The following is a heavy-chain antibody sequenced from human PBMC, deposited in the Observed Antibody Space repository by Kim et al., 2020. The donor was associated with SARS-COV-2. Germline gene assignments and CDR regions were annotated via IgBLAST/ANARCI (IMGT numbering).Heavy chain of an antibody. CDR2: IYYSGST. CDR1: GGSISSGGYY. V-gene: IGHV4-31*03. Sequence: SETLSLTCTVSGGSISSGGYYWSWIRQHPGKGLEWIGYIYYSGSTYYNPSLKSRVTISVDTSKNQFSLKLSSVTAADTAVYYCASSHVNYYDSSGYYSFDYWGQGTLVTVSS. J-gene: IGHJ4*02. D-gene: IGHD3-22*01. CDR3: ASSHVNYYDSSGYYSFDY.